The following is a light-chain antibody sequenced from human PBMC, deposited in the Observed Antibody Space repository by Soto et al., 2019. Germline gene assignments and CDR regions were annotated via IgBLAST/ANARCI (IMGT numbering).Light chain of an antibody. CDR1: QSVLHSSNNKNY. J-gene: IGKJ2*02. CDR2: WAS. CDR3: QQYYSART. V-gene: IGKV4-1*01. Sequence: DIVMTQSPDSLAVSLGDRATINCKSSQSVLHSSNNKNYLAWYQQKPGQPPKLLIYWASTRESGVPDRFSGSGSGTDFTLTISNLQAEDVAVYYCQQYYSARTFGQGTKLEIK.